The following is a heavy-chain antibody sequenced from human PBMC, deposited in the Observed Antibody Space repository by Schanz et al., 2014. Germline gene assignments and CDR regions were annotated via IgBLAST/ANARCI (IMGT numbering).Heavy chain of an antibody. CDR3: AKDSTHIDIVLVPTAIDY. J-gene: IGHJ4*02. CDR1: GFTFNSYA. CDR2: IDGKSTTV. D-gene: IGHD2-2*01. V-gene: IGHV3-48*04. Sequence: EVQLLESGGGLVQPGGSLRLSCAASGFTFNSYAMTWVRQAPGKGLEWLSYIDGKSTTVYYADSVKGRFTISRDNAKNSLYLQMNSLRAEDTAVYYCAKDSTHIDIVLVPTAIDYWGQGTLVTVSS.